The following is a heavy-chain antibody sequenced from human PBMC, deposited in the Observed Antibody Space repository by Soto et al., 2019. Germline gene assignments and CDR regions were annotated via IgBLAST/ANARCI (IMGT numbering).Heavy chain of an antibody. CDR3: ARDLNRYYFDF. CDR2: INSDGSST. V-gene: IGHV3-74*01. Sequence: EVQLVESGGGLVQPGGSLRLSCAASGFSFSSYWMHWVRQAPGKGLVWVSRINSDGSSTNYADSVKGRFTISRDNAKNTLYLQMNSLRAEDTAAYFCARDLNRYYFDFWGQGTLVTVSS. CDR1: GFSFSSYW. J-gene: IGHJ4*02.